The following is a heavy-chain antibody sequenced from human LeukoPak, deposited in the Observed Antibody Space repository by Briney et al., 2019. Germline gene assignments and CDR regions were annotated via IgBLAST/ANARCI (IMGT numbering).Heavy chain of an antibody. Sequence: ASVKVPCEASGYTFTGYYMHWVRQAPGQGLEWMGWINPNSGGTNYAQKFQGRVTMTRDTSISTAYMELSRLRSDDTAVYYCARDRGVGATLYYFDYWGQGTLVTVSS. CDR2: INPNSGGT. V-gene: IGHV1-2*02. J-gene: IGHJ4*02. D-gene: IGHD1-26*01. CDR1: GYTFTGYY. CDR3: ARDRGVGATLYYFDY.